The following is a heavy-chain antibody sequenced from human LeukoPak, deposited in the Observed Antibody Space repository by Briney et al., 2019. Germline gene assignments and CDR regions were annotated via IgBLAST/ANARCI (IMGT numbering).Heavy chain of an antibody. D-gene: IGHD5-12*01. Sequence: SEALSLTCAVYGGSFSGYYWSWLRQPPGKGLEWMGELNHSGSTNYIPYIASRATLSADTAKNQFSINMDSVTAADKAVYYCARTTEGYAGGPAYSYYYYMDVWGKGTTVTISS. V-gene: IGHV4-34*01. CDR2: LNHSGST. CDR1: GGSFSGYY. CDR3: ARTTEGYAGGPAYSYYYYMDV. J-gene: IGHJ6*03.